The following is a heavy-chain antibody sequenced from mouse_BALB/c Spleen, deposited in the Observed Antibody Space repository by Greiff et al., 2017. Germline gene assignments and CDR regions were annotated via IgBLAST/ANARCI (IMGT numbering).Heavy chain of an antibody. V-gene: IGHV5-12-2*01. CDR1: GFTFSSYT. Sequence: EVHLVESGGGLVQPGGSLKLSCAASGFTFSSYTMSWVRQTPEKRLEWVAYISNGGGSTYYPDTVKGRFTISRDNAKNTLYLQMSSLKSEDTAMYYCARREGSAMDYWGQGTSVTVSS. J-gene: IGHJ4*01. CDR2: ISNGGGST. CDR3: ARREGSAMDY.